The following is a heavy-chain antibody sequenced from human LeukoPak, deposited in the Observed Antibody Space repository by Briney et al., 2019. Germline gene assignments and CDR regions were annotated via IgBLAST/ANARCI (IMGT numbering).Heavy chain of an antibody. D-gene: IGHD6-6*01. J-gene: IGHJ4*02. CDR1: GYTFTGYY. V-gene: IGHV1-2*06. Sequence: GASVTVSFKSSGYTFTGYYMHWVRQATGQGLEWMGRINPNSGGTNYAQKFPGRVTMTRDTSISTAYMELSTLRSDDTAVYYCARPYSSSAFDYWGQGTLVTVSS. CDR3: ARPYSSSAFDY. CDR2: INPNSGGT.